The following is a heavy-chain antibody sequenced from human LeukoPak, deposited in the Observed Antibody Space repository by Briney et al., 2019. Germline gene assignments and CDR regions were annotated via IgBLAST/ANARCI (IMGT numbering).Heavy chain of an antibody. CDR3: AHSPDFWSGYSYYFDY. D-gene: IGHD3-3*01. CDR1: GFSLSTSGMC. V-gene: IGHV2-5*08. CDR2: IYWDDDK. Sequence: SGPALVKPTQTLTLTCTFSGFSLSTSGMCVSWIRQPPGKALEWLALIYWDDDKRYSPSLKSRLTITKDTSKNQVVLTMTNMDPVDTATYYCAHSPDFWSGYSYYFDYWGQGTLVTVSS. J-gene: IGHJ4*02.